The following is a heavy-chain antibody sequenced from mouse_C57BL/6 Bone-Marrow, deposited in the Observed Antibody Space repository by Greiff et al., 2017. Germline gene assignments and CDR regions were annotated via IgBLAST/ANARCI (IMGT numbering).Heavy chain of an antibody. CDR2: IRSKSNNYAT. J-gene: IGHJ4*01. V-gene: IGHV10-1*01. D-gene: IGHD2-1*01. CDR1: GFSFNTYA. CDR3: VRQEVYYGNYYYAMDY. Sequence: EVKVVESGGGLVQPKGSLKLSCAASGFSFNTYAMNWVRQAPGKGLEWVARIRSKSNNYATYYADSVKDRFTISRDDSESMLYLQMNNLKTEDTAMYYCVRQEVYYGNYYYAMDYWGQGTSVTVSS.